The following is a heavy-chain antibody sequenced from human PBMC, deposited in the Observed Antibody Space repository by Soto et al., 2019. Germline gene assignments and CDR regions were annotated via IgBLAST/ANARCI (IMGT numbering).Heavy chain of an antibody. CDR3: AKGSLGYCSGVICYLFDI. J-gene: IGHJ4*02. V-gene: IGHV3-23*01. Sequence: EVQLLESGGGLVQPGGSLRLSCAASGFTFSTYAMRWVRQSPAKGLEWVSAISGGRSGTYYADSVRGRFTLSRADSSNILYLQMNSLRAEDTASYDCAKGSLGYCSGVICYLFDIWGQGTLVTVSS. CDR1: GFTFSTYA. CDR2: ISGGRSGT. D-gene: IGHD2-15*01.